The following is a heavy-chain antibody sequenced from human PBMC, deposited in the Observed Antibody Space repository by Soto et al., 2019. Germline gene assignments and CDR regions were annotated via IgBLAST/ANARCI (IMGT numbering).Heavy chain of an antibody. J-gene: IGHJ3*01. CDR3: ARDLSHYCTGGRCSSRGYSFEV. CDR1: GFSFNNYG. V-gene: IGHV1-18*01. CDR2: ISARNGNT. Sequence: QVQLVQSGGELKRPGASVKVSCKASGFSFNNYGFTWVRQAPGQGLEWMAWISARNGNTHYGQRLQGRVTVTADTSTSTAYIELKSLRSDDTAVYYCARDLSHYCTGGRCSSRGYSFEVWGQGTMVTVSS. D-gene: IGHD2-8*02.